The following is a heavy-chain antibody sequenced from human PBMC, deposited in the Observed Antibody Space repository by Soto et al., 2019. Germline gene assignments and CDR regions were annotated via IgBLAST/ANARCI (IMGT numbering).Heavy chain of an antibody. Sequence: SETLSLTCTVSGGSIDAFFWSWVRQPPGKGLGSIGYIFYSGSTNYNPSLKSRVTISLDTSKTQFSLNLTSVTAADTAVYYCATQTGLYYYGLDVWGQGTMVTVSS. V-gene: IGHV4-59*01. CDR3: ATQTGLYYYGLDV. J-gene: IGHJ6*02. CDR2: IFYSGST. CDR1: GGSIDAFF.